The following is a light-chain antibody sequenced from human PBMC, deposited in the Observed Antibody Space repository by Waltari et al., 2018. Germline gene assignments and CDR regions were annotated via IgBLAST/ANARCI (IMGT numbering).Light chain of an antibody. V-gene: IGKV1-33*01. CDR2: DAS. CDR1: QDVRKN. J-gene: IGKJ4*01. CDR3: QQYATLPLT. Sequence: DIQMTQSSSSLSASVGDRVTITCQASQDVRKNLNWFQQKPGKAPQVLIFDASNSQAAVPSRFSGSGSGTDFAFTISSLQPEDIGTYYCQQYATLPLTFGGGTRVEIK.